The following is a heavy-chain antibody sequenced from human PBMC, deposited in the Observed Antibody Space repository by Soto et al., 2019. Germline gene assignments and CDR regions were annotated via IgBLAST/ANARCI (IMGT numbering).Heavy chain of an antibody. CDR1: GGTFSSFA. Sequence: SVKVSCKASGGTFSSFAISWVRQAPGQGLEWMGGIIPIFGTANYAQKFQGRVTITADESTSTAYMELSSLRSEDTAVYYCARDQSPDSYGPGPSNDAFDIWGQGTMVTVSS. CDR2: IIPIFGTA. J-gene: IGHJ3*02. D-gene: IGHD5-18*01. CDR3: ARDQSPDSYGPGPSNDAFDI. V-gene: IGHV1-69*13.